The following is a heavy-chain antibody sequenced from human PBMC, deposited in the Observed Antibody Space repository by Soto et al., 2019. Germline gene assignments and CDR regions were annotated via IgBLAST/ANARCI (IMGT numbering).Heavy chain of an antibody. D-gene: IGHD1-26*01. Sequence: PSVKVSCKASGYTFTSYYMHWVRQAPGQGLEWMGIINPSGGSTSYAQKFQGRVTMTRDTSTSTVYMELSSLRSEDTAVYYCARDRAMGATVYYFDYWGQGTLVTVS. CDR1: GYTFTSYY. J-gene: IGHJ4*02. CDR3: ARDRAMGATVYYFDY. V-gene: IGHV1-46*01. CDR2: INPSGGST.